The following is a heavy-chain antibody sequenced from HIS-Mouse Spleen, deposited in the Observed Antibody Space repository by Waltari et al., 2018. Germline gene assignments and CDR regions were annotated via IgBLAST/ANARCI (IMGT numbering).Heavy chain of an antibody. D-gene: IGHD6-13*01. J-gene: IGHJ2*01. CDR1: GGSISSSSYH. CDR2: IYYSGST. V-gene: IGHV4-39*07. Sequence: QLQLQESGPGLVKPSETLSLTRTVSGGSISSSSYHWGWIRQPPGKGLEWIGSIYYSGSTYYNPSLKSRVTISVDTSKNQFSLKLSSVTAADTAVYYCAREIPYSSSWYDWYFDLWGRGTLVTVSS. CDR3: AREIPYSSSWYDWYFDL.